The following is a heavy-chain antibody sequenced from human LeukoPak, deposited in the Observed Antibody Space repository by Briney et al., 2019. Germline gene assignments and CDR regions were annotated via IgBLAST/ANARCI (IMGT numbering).Heavy chain of an antibody. Sequence: GASVKVSCKTSGYTSATYEINWVRQAAGQGLEWMGWVHPNSGNTDYAQKFQGRVTMTRNTSISTAYMELSSLRSEDTAVYYCSRGPRNDPWGQGTLVTVSS. V-gene: IGHV1-8*01. J-gene: IGHJ5*02. CDR1: GYTSATYE. CDR2: VHPNSGNT. D-gene: IGHD1-14*01. CDR3: SRGPRNDP.